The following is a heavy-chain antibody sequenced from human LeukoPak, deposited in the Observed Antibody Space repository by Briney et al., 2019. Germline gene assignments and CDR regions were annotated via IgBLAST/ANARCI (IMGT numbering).Heavy chain of an antibody. J-gene: IGHJ6*03. D-gene: IGHD3-16*01. Sequence: PSETLSLTCTVSGGSISSYYWSWIRQPPGKGLEWIGCIYYSGSINYNPSLKSRVTISVDTSKSQFSLKLRSVTAADTAVYYCARDSPIRSMDVWGKGTTVTVPS. V-gene: IGHV4-59*01. CDR2: IYYSGSI. CDR1: GGSISSYY. CDR3: ARDSPIRSMDV.